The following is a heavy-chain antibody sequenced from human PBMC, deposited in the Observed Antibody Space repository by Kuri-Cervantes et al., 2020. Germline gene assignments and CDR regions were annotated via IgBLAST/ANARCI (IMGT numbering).Heavy chain of an antibody. D-gene: IGHD2-15*01. CDR2: ISYDGSNK. CDR1: GFTFSSYG. V-gene: IGHV3-33*05. CDR3: ARDATDCGGGSCYHPFDY. Sequence: GESLKISCAASGFTFSSYGMHWVRQAPGKGLEWVAVISYDGSNKYYADSVKGRFTISRDNSKNTLYLQMNSLRGEDTAVYYCARDATDCGGGSCYHPFDYWGQGTLVTVSS. J-gene: IGHJ4*02.